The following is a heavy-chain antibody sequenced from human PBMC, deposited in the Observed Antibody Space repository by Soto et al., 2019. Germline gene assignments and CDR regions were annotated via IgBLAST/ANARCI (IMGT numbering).Heavy chain of an antibody. D-gene: IGHD6-19*01. V-gene: IGHV1-8*01. CDR3: ATKTYSSGWNAFDI. CDR1: GNTFTSYD. Sequence: ASVKVSCKASGNTFTSYDINWVRQATGQGLEWMGWMNPNSGNTGYAQKFQGRVTMTRNTSISTAYMGLSSLRSEDTAVYYCATKTYSSGWNAFDIWGQGTMVTVSS. CDR2: MNPNSGNT. J-gene: IGHJ3*02.